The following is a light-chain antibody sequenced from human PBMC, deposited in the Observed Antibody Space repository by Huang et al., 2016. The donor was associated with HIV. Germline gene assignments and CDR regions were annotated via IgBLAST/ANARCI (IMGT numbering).Light chain of an antibody. CDR1: QSLSSNY. V-gene: IGKV3-20*01. CDR2: VAS. CDR3: QQYGTSPYT. J-gene: IGKJ2*01. Sequence: EVVLTQSPDTLSSSPGERVTVSCRARQSLSSNYIALYQQRTGQAPRLLIYVASTTATDIPDRFSGSGSGTDFTLTISRLEPADFAMYYCQQYGTSPYTFGQGTNLEIK.